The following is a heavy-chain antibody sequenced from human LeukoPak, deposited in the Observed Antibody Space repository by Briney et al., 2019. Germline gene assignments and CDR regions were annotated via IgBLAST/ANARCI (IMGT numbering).Heavy chain of an antibody. CDR1: GFTFDDYA. J-gene: IGHJ4*02. Sequence: PGGSLRLSCAASGFTFDDYAMHWVRQPPGKGLEWVSGISWNSGSIDYAYSVKGRFTISRDNAKNSLYLQMNSLRAEDTALYYCAKDRFWSGYLGYFDYWGQGTLVTVSS. CDR2: ISWNSGSI. D-gene: IGHD3-3*01. CDR3: AKDRFWSGYLGYFDY. V-gene: IGHV3-9*01.